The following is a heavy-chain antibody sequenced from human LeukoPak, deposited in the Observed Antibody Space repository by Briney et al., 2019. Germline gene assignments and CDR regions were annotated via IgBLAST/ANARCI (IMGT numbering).Heavy chain of an antibody. J-gene: IGHJ4*02. Sequence: ASVKVSCKSSGYTFTSYGMNWVRQAPGQGLEWMGWINANTGNPTYAQGFTGRFVFSLDTSVSTTYLQISSLKAEDTAVYFCARPGVTGGPASDYWGQGTVVTVSS. CDR2: INANTGNP. V-gene: IGHV7-4-1*02. D-gene: IGHD3-10*01. CDR1: GYTFTSYG. CDR3: ARPGVTGGPASDY.